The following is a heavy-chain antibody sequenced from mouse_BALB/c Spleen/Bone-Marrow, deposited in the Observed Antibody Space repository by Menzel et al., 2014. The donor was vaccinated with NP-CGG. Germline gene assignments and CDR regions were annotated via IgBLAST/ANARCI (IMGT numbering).Heavy chain of an antibody. Sequence: VQLQQSGPELAKPGASVKMSCKASGYTFTDYVISWVKQRTGQGLEWIGEIYPGSGSTYYNEKFKGKATLTADKSSNTAYMQLSSLTSEDSAVYFCARERSDGYWYFDVWGAGTTVTVSS. D-gene: IGHD2-3*01. CDR2: IYPGSGST. J-gene: IGHJ1*01. CDR1: GYTFTDYV. V-gene: IGHV1-81*01. CDR3: ARERSDGYWYFDV.